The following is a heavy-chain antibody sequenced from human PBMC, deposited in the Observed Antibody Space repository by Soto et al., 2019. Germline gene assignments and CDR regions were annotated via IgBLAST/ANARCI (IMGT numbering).Heavy chain of an antibody. Sequence: GGSLRLSCAASGFTFSTYWMSWVRQAPGKGLEWVASIKQDGSDKYYVDSVKGRVTIARDNAKNSLYLQMNCRRGEDTAEDYCERYPLRYCNGDTCYVGFDYWGQGSPVTVYS. J-gene: IGHJ4*02. D-gene: IGHD2-15*01. CDR2: IKQDGSDK. V-gene: IGHV3-7*01. CDR1: GFTFSTYW. CDR3: ERYPLRYCNGDTCYVGFDY.